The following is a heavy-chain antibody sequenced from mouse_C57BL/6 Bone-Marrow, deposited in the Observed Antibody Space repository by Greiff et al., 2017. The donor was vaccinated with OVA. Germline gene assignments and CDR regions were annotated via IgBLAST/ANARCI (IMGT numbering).Heavy chain of an antibody. V-gene: IGHV5-17*01. CDR3: ARPYRPLRYWYFDV. CDR2: ISSGSSTI. Sequence: EVKLVESGGGLVKPGGSLKLSCAASGFTFSDYGMHWVRQAPEKGLEWVAYISSGSSTIYYADTVKGRFTISRDNAKHTLFLQMTSLRSEDTSMYYCARPYRPLRYWYFDVWGTGTTVTVSS. D-gene: IGHD1-1*01. J-gene: IGHJ1*03. CDR1: GFTFSDYG.